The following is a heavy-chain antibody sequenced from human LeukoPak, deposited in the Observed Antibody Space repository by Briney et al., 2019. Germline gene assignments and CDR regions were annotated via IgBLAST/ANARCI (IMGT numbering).Heavy chain of an antibody. J-gene: IGHJ6*03. V-gene: IGHV3-43D*03. D-gene: IGHD6-13*01. CDR1: GFTFDYYA. CDR2: ISWDGGST. CDR3: AKDALPLMAAAGYYYFYYMDV. Sequence: GGSLRLSCAASGFTFDYYAMHWVRHTPGKGLEWVSLISWDGGSTFYADSVKGRFTISRDNSKNSLYLQMNSLRAEDTALYYCAKDALPLMAAAGYYYFYYMDVWGKGTTVTVSS.